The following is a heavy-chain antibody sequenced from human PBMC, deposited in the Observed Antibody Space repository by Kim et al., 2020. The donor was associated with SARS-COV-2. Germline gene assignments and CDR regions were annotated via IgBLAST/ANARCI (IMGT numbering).Heavy chain of an antibody. CDR2: ISYDGSKK. J-gene: IGHJ4*02. Sequence: GSLRLSCAASGFTFSGYGMHWVRQAPGKGLEWVAIISYDGSKKYYADSVKGRFTISRDNSKNTVSLQMNSLRAEDTAVYYCAKDVCTSTSCLFDYWGQGTRVIVSS. V-gene: IGHV3-30*18. CDR1: GFTFSGYG. D-gene: IGHD2-2*01. CDR3: AKDVCTSTSCLFDY.